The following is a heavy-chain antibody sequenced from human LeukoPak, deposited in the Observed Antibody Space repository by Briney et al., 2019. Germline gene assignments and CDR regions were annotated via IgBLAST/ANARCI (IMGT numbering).Heavy chain of an antibody. D-gene: IGHD1-26*01. V-gene: IGHV3-9*01. CDR1: GFTFDDYA. J-gene: IGHJ4*02. CDR2: ISWNSGSI. CDR3: AKTIVGARRFDY. Sequence: GGSLRLSCAASGFTFDDYAMHWVRQAPGKGLEWVSGISWNSGSIGYADSVKGRFTISRDNAKNSLYLQMNSLRAEDTAVYYCAKTIVGARRFDYWGQGTLVTVSS.